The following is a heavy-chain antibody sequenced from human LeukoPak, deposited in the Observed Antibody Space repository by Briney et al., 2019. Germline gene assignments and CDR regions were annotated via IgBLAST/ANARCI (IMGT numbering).Heavy chain of an antibody. CDR1: GFSISSGHY. CDR2: ISHSGTT. V-gene: IGHV4-38-2*02. CDR3: SRGQSISAVAV. J-gene: IGHJ4*02. D-gene: IGHD6-13*01. Sequence: PSETLSLTCTVSGFSISSGHYWGWTRQPPGKGLEWIASISHSGTTLYNPSLKSRVTISVDTSKNQFSLTVTSVTAADTAVYYCSRGQSISAVAVWGQGTLVTVSS.